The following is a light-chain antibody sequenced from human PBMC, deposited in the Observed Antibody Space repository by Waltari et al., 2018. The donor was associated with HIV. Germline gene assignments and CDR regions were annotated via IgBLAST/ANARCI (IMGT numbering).Light chain of an antibody. V-gene: IGLV8-61*01. CDR3: ALYMTGAKWV. Sequence: QTVVTQEPSFSVSPGGTVTLTCALNSDSVSINYYPGWFQQTPGQAPRTLISSPYPRSSGVPDRFSGSILGNKAALTITGAQADDDSVYFCALYMTGAKWVFGGGTKLTVL. CDR1: SDSVSINYY. J-gene: IGLJ3*02. CDR2: SPY.